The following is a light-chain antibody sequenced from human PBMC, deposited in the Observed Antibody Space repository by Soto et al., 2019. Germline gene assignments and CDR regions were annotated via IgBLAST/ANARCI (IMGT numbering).Light chain of an antibody. J-gene: IGLJ6*01. CDR2: EVN. V-gene: IGLV2-8*01. CDR3: SSDAGSRKG. Sequence: QSALTQPPSASGSPGQSVAISCTGTSSNVGGYNYVSWYQQHPGKAPKLMIYEVNKRPSGVPDRFSGSKSGNTASLTVSGLQAEDEADYYCSSDAGSRKGFGNWTKVTV. CDR1: SSNVGGYNY.